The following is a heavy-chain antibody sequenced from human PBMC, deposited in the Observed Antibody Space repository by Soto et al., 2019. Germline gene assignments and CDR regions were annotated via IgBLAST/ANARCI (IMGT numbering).Heavy chain of an antibody. CDR2: IYYSGST. D-gene: IGHD3-22*01. CDR1: GGSISRGGYY. CDR3: ARGVNYYDSSGYPVVYYFDY. J-gene: IGHJ4*02. Sequence: QVQLQESGPGLVKPSQTLSLTCTVSGGSISRGGYYWSWIRQHPGKGLEWIGYIYYSGSTYYNPSLKSRVTISVDTSKNQFSLELSSVTAADTAVYYCARGVNYYDSSGYPVVYYFDYWGQGTLVTVSS. V-gene: IGHV4-31*03.